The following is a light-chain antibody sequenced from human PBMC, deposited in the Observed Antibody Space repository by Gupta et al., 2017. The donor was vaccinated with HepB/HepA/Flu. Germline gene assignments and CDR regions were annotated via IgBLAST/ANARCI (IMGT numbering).Light chain of an antibody. V-gene: IGKV4-1*01. CDR2: RAS. J-gene: IGKJ2*04. CDR3: QQDDSLPRS. Sequence: DIVVTQCPDSLAVSLGERATINCKSSQSVLYSSNNNNYLAWYQQKPGQPPKLLIYRASTRESGVPDRFSGSGSETDFTLTISSLQAEDVAVYYCQQDDSLPRSFGQGTKLEIK. CDR1: QSVLYSSNNNNY.